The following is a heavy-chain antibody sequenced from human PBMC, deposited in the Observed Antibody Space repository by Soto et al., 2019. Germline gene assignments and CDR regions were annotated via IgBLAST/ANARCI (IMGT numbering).Heavy chain of an antibody. CDR3: AKEVWGLYTFGHPLDN. V-gene: IGHV3-33*07. D-gene: IGHD3-16*01. CDR2: IWYDGSQK. J-gene: IGHJ4*01. CDR1: GFNFSKFG. Sequence: QAHLVESGGRVVQPGRSLRLSCAASGFNFSKFGMYWVRQAPGKGLEWVAVIWYDGSQKYYADSVKGRFTISRDNSNNTLYLQMSSLRAEDTAVYYCAKEVWGLYTFGHPLDNWGHGTLVTVSS.